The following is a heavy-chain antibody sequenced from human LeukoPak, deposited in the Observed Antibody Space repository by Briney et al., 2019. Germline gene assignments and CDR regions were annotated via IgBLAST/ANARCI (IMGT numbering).Heavy chain of an antibody. CDR2: ISYDGSNK. D-gene: IGHD3-9*01. CDR3: AKLGDILTGYPYYFDY. J-gene: IGHJ4*02. CDR1: GFTFTSYA. Sequence: PGGSLRLSCAASGFTFTSYAIHWVRQAPGKGLEWVAVISYDGSNKYYADSVKGRFTISRDNSKNTLYLQMNSLRAEDTAVYYCAKLGDILTGYPYYFDYWGQGTLVTVSS. V-gene: IGHV3-30*04.